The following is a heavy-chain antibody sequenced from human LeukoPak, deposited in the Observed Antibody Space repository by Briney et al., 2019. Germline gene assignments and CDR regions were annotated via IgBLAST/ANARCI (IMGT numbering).Heavy chain of an antibody. CDR2: IYYSGST. CDR1: GGSIRGYY. D-gene: IGHD3-16*01. Sequence: PSETLSPTCTVSGGSIRGYYWSWVRQPPGKGLEWIAYIYYSGSTNYNPSLQRRVTISLDTSKNQFSLKLSSVTAADTAVYYCAVGATHYYMDVWGKGTTVTVSS. J-gene: IGHJ6*03. CDR3: AVGATHYYMDV. V-gene: IGHV4-59*08.